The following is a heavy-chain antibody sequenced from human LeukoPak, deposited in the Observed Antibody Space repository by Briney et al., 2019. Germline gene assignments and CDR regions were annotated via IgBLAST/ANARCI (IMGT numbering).Heavy chain of an antibody. D-gene: IGHD6-13*01. J-gene: IGHJ4*02. CDR3: TTVDLPGIAAVGPDY. CDR1: GFTFSNAW. V-gene: IGHV3-15*01. CDR2: IKSKTDGGTT. Sequence: GGSLRLSCAASGFTFSNAWMSWVRQAPGKGLEWVGRIKSKTDGGTTDYAAPVKGRFTISRDDSKNTLYLQMNSLKTEDTAVYYCTTVDLPGIAAVGPDYWGQGTLVTVSS.